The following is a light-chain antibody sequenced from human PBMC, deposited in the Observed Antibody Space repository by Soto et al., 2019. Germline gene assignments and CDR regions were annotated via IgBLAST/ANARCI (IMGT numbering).Light chain of an antibody. CDR1: KLGDKY. J-gene: IGLJ2*01. CDR3: PAWERRTNVG. Sequence: SYELTQPPSVSVSPGQTASITCSGDKLGDKYACWYQQKPGQSPVLVIYQDSKRPSGIPERFSGSNSGNTATLTISGTQAKDEADYYRPAWERRTNVGFGGGTQLHVL. CDR2: QDS. V-gene: IGLV3-1*01.